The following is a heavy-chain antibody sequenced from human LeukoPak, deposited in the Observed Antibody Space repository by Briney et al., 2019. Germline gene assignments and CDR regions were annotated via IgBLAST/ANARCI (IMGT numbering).Heavy chain of an antibody. CDR3: AKDQHYYDSRDAFDI. CDR1: GFTFRNYA. V-gene: IGHV3-23*01. D-gene: IGHD3-22*01. J-gene: IGHJ3*02. CDR2: IYNSGGFT. Sequence: GGSLRLSCAASGFTFRNYAMSWVRQAPGKGLEWVSTIYNSGGFTYYADSVLGRFTISRDHSKNTLYLQMNSLRAEDTAVYYCAKDQHYYDSRDAFDIWGQGTMVTVSS.